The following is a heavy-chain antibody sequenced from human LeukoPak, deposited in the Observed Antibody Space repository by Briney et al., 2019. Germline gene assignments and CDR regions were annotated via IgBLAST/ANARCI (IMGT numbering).Heavy chain of an antibody. CDR3: ATVSES. CDR1: GFTFNYFW. CDR2: INNDGTAT. V-gene: IGHV3-74*01. Sequence: GGSLRLSWAASGFTFNYFWMHWVRQVPGKGLVWVSGINNDGTATYYADSVKGRFTISRDNAKNTVYLQRNGLRAEDTTVYYCATVSESWGQGTLVTVSS. J-gene: IGHJ5*02.